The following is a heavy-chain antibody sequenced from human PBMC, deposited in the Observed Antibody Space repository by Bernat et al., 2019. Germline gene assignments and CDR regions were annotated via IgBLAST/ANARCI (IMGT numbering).Heavy chain of an antibody. V-gene: IGHV3-64D*06. CDR1: GFSFGTYA. J-gene: IGHJ4*02. CDR3: VMSSSGWYGD. CDR2: ITDNGGNT. D-gene: IGHD6-19*01. Sequence: EVQLVESGGGLVQPGGSLRLSCSASGFSFGTYAMHWVRQAPGKGLEYVSAITDNGGNTYYAGSVAGRFTISRDNSKNTLNLQMSSLRVEDTAVYYCVMSSSGWYGDWGQGTLVTVSS.